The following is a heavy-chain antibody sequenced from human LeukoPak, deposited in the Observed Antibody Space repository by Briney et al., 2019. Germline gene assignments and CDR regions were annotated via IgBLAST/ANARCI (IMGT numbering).Heavy chain of an antibody. D-gene: IGHD6-6*01. CDR2: IYYSGST. Sequence: PSETLSLTCTVSGGSISSGGYYWSWIRQHPGKGLEWIGYIYYSGSTYYNPSLKSRVTISVDTSKNQFSLKLSSVTAADTAAYYCATWAYSSSSASDYWGQGTLVTVSS. CDR3: ATWAYSSSSASDY. CDR1: GGSISSGGYY. V-gene: IGHV4-31*03. J-gene: IGHJ4*02.